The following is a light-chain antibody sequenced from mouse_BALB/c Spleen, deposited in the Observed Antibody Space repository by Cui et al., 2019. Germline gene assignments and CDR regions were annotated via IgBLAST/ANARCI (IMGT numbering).Light chain of an antibody. CDR3: LQYDEFPFT. CDR1: HDINSY. CDR2: RAN. V-gene: IGKV14-111*01. Sequence: DIKINQDPTSMDASIGERESIPCMLNHDINSYLNWFQQKPGKSPKTLIYRANRLVDGVPARFSGSGSGQDYSLTISSLEYEDMGIYYCLQYDEFPFTFGSGTKLEIK. J-gene: IGKJ4*01.